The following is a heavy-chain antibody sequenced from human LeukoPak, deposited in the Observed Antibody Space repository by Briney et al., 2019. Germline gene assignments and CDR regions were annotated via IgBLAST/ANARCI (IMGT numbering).Heavy chain of an antibody. Sequence: GGSLRLSCAASGFTFDDYAMHWVRQAPGKGLEWVSGISWNSGSIGYADSVKGRFTISRDNAKNSLYLQMNSLRAEDTALYYCAKDKRTHQGAFDIWGQGTMVTVSS. D-gene: IGHD1-1*01. V-gene: IGHV3-9*01. CDR3: AKDKRTHQGAFDI. CDR2: ISWNSGSI. J-gene: IGHJ3*02. CDR1: GFTFDDYA.